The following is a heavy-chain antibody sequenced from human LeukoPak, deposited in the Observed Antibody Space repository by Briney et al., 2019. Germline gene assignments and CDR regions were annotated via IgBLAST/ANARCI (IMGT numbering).Heavy chain of an antibody. Sequence: SETLSLTCTASGGSISSYYWSWIRQPPGKGLEWIGYIYYSGSTNYNPSLKSRVTISVDTSKNQFSLKLSSVTAADTAVYYCASIKGYYDFWSGYQTPYYFDYWGQGTLVTVSS. J-gene: IGHJ4*02. CDR3: ASIKGYYDFWSGYQTPYYFDY. V-gene: IGHV4-59*01. D-gene: IGHD3-3*01. CDR2: IYYSGST. CDR1: GGSISSYY.